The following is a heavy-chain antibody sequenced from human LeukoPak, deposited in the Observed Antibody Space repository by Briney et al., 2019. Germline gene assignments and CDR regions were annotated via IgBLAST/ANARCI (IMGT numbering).Heavy chain of an antibody. CDR1: GGTFSNYA. J-gene: IGHJ6*03. CDR3: AREGLYYYMDV. Sequence: GASVKVSCKASGGTFSNYAITWVRQAPGQGLEWMGRIITIFDTGNYAQKFQGRVTITTDESTSTVYMELSSLRSEDTAVYYCAREGLYYYMDVWGKGTTVTVSS. V-gene: IGHV1-69*05. CDR2: IITIFDTG.